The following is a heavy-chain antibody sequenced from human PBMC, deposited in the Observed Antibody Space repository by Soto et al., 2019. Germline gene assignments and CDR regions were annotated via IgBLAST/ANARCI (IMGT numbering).Heavy chain of an antibody. D-gene: IGHD5-18*01. Sequence: GGSLRLSCAASGLTFSSYAMSWVRLAPGKGLEWVSAISGSGGSTYYADSVKGRFTISRDNSKNTLYLQMNSLRAEDTAVYYCAKVRGYSYGYDYWGQGTLVTVSS. J-gene: IGHJ4*02. CDR2: ISGSGGST. CDR3: AKVRGYSYGYDY. V-gene: IGHV3-23*01. CDR1: GLTFSSYA.